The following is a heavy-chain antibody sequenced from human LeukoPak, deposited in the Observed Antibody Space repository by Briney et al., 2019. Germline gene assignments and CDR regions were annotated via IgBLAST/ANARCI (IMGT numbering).Heavy chain of an antibody. V-gene: IGHV3-23*01. CDR1: GLTFSDYA. CDR3: AKDYSESRVADVFFEY. CDR2: ITSGFTP. D-gene: IGHD2-15*01. Sequence: PGGSLSLSCAASGLTFSDYAMSWFRQAPGKGLEWVSGITSGFTPHYADSVKGRFTISRDNSKSTFHLQLNSLRAEDTAVYYCAKDYSESRVADVFFEYWGQGTLVTVSS. J-gene: IGHJ4*02.